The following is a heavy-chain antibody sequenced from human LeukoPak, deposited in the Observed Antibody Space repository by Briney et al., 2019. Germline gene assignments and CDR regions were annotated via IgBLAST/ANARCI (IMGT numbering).Heavy chain of an antibody. V-gene: IGHV3-74*01. D-gene: IGHD3-10*01. Sequence: GGSLRLSCAASGFTFSSYWMHWVRQVPGKGLVWVSRINSDRSLITYADSVRGRFTISRDNAKNTVYLQMNSLRVEDTAVYYCVREDRGGSGSYYWGQGTLVTVSA. J-gene: IGHJ4*02. CDR3: VREDRGGSGSYY. CDR2: INSDRSLI. CDR1: GFTFSSYW.